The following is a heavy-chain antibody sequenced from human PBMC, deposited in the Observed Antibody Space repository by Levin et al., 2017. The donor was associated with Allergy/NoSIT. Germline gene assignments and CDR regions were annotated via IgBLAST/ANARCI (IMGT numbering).Heavy chain of an antibody. CDR1: GFTVSSNY. V-gene: IGHV3-53*01. J-gene: IGHJ6*02. CDR2: IYSGGNT. D-gene: IGHD6-13*01. CDR3: AREWAAAGTYYYGMDG. Sequence: GGSLRLSCAASGFTVSSNYMSWVRQAPGKGLEWVSVIYSGGNTYYADSVKGRFTISRDNSKNTLYLQMNSLRAEDTAVYYCAREWAAAGTYYYGMDGWGQGTTVTVSS.